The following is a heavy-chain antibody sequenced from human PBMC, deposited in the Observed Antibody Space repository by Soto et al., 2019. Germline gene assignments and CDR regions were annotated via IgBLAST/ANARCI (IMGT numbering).Heavy chain of an antibody. Sequence: GEALKISWRGSGYSFTKYWIAWVRQVPGKGVEWVGIFYPRPSISRLSPSMQFSVTISVDPSTGTAYLQWSSLRASYTSLSYCAKQARRPHPSYSCGQATLVTVSS. D-gene: IGHD6-6*01. CDR2: FYPRPSIS. J-gene: IGHJ4*02. CDR1: GYSFTKYW. CDR3: AKQARRPHPSYS. V-gene: IGHV5-51*01.